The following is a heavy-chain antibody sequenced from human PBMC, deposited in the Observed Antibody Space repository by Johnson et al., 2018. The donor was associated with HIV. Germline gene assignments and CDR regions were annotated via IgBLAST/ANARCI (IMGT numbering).Heavy chain of an antibody. CDR2: ISSSGSTI. J-gene: IGHJ3*01. CDR1: GFTFSDYY. CDR3: AKDQWSSSWTNDAFDF. D-gene: IGHD6-13*01. V-gene: IGHV3-11*04. Sequence: QVQLVESGGGLVQPGGSLRLSCAASGFTFSDYYMSWIRQAPGKGLEWVSYISSSGSTIYYADSVKGLFTISRDNSKNTLYLQMNSLRAEDTAVYYCAKDQWSSSWTNDAFDFWGQGTMVTVSS.